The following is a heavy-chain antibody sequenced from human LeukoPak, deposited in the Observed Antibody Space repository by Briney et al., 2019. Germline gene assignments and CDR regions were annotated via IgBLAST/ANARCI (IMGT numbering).Heavy chain of an antibody. CDR2: ISAYNGNT. CDR1: GYTFTSYG. Sequence: ASVKVSCKASGYTFTSYGISWVRQAPGQGLEWMGWISAYNGNTKYSQEFQGRVTITRDTSASTAYMELSSLRSEDMAVYYCARAERYCSSTSCSFDYWGQGTLVTVSS. CDR3: ARAERYCSSTSCSFDY. D-gene: IGHD2-2*01. V-gene: IGHV1-18*03. J-gene: IGHJ4*02.